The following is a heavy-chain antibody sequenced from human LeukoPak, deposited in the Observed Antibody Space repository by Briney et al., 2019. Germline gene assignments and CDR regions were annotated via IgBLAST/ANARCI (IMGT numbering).Heavy chain of an antibody. CDR1: GGSFSGYY. CDR2: INHSGST. J-gene: IGHJ4*02. D-gene: IGHD3-22*01. V-gene: IGHV4-34*01. Sequence: SETLSLTCAVYGGSFSGYYWSWIRQPPGKGLGWIGEINHSGSTNYNPSLKSRVTISVDTSKNQFSLKLSSVTAADTAVYYCARGSLNSSGYYYYFDYWGQGILVTVSS. CDR3: ARGSLNSSGYYYYFDY.